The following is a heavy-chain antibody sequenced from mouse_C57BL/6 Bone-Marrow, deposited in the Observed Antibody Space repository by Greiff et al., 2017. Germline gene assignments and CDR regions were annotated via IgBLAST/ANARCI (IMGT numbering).Heavy chain of an antibody. CDR2: IDPSDSYT. D-gene: IGHD1-1*01. Sequence: QVQLQQPGAELVMPGASVKLSCKASGYTFTSYWMHWVKQRPGQGLEWIGEIDPSDSYTNYNQKFKGKSTLPVDKSSSTAYMQLSSLTSEDSAVYYCAREDFNYYGSSPAWFAYWGQGTLVTVSA. V-gene: IGHV1-69*01. CDR3: AREDFNYYGSSPAWFAY. CDR1: GYTFTSYW. J-gene: IGHJ3*01.